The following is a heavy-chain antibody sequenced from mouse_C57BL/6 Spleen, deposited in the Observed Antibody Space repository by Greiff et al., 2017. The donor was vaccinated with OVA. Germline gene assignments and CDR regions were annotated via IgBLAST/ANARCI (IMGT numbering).Heavy chain of an antibody. V-gene: IGHV1-69*01. Sequence: QVQLKQPGAELVMPGASVKLSCKASGYTFTSYWMHWVKQRPGQGLEWIGEIDPSDSYTNYNQKFKGKSTLTVDKSSSTAYMQLSSLTSEDSAVYYCARSYDGYYESYFDYWGQGTTLTVSS. CDR3: ARSYDGYYESYFDY. J-gene: IGHJ2*01. CDR2: IDPSDSYT. D-gene: IGHD2-3*01. CDR1: GYTFTSYW.